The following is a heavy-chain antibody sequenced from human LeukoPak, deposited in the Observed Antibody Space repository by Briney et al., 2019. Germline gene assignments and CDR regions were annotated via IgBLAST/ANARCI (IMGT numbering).Heavy chain of an antibody. J-gene: IGHJ4*02. CDR2: IYSTGST. CDR1: GDAVNFFY. D-gene: IGHD1-1*01. Sequence: PSETLSLNCTISGDAVNFFYWIWIRQPAGKGLEWIGRIYSTGSTNYSPSLKSRVTISVDTSKNQFSLKLASVTTADTAVYYCAIQRWLGYWGQGTLVTVSS. CDR3: AIQRWLGY. V-gene: IGHV4-4*07.